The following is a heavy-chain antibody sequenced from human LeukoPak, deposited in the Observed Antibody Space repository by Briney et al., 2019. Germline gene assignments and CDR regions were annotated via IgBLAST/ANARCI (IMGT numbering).Heavy chain of an antibody. CDR2: IIPIFGTA. CDR1: GGTFSSYA. Sequence: SVKVSCKASGGTFSSYAISWVRQAPGQGLEWMGGIIPIFGTANYAQKFQGRVTITADEFTSTAYMELSSLRSEDTAVYYCASRDPDYGDAVDAFDIWGQGTMVTVSS. CDR3: ASRDPDYGDAVDAFDI. J-gene: IGHJ3*02. V-gene: IGHV1-69*13. D-gene: IGHD4-17*01.